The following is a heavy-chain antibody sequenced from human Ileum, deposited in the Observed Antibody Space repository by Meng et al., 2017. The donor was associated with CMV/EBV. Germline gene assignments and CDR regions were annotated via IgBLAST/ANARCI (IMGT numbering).Heavy chain of an antibody. J-gene: IGHJ4*02. CDR2: INPQNGDT. CDR1: GYTFTAYY. CDR3: AIVFYNAHDPFDY. V-gene: IGHV1-2*02. D-gene: IGHD5-24*01. Sequence: RTSGYTFTAYYIHWMRQAPGQGLEWMGWINPQNGDTYYARNFQGRVTMTRDTSITTAYMDLSILKSDDTALYYCAIVFYNAHDPFDYWGQGTVVTVSS.